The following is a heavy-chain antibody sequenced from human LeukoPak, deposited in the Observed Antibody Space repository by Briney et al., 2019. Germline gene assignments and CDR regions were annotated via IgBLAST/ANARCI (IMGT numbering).Heavy chain of an antibody. CDR2: IYYCGST. D-gene: IGHD2-15*01. CDR3: ARGVVYYYYMDV. Sequence: SGTLPLTCPVSGCSLSRYYWSWIRQPPGKGLEWIGYIYYCGSTNYNPSLKSRVTISVDTAKNQFSLKLSSVTAADTAVYYCARGVVYYYYMDVWGKGTTVTVSS. CDR1: GCSLSRYY. V-gene: IGHV4-59*01. J-gene: IGHJ6*03.